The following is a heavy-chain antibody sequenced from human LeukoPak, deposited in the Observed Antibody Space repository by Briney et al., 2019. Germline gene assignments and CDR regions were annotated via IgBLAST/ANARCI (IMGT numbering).Heavy chain of an antibody. D-gene: IGHD1-14*01. Sequence: SETLSLTCTVSGGSISSYYWSWIRQPPGKGLEWIGYIYYSGSTNYNPSLKSRVTISRDTSQNQFSLRLTSVTVADTAVYYCARVPEGSGWFDPWGQGTLVTVSS. CDR3: ARVPEGSGWFDP. V-gene: IGHV4-59*08. CDR1: GGSISSYY. CDR2: IYYSGST. J-gene: IGHJ5*02.